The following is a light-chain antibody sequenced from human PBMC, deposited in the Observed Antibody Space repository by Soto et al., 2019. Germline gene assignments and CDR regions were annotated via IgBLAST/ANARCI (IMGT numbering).Light chain of an antibody. CDR3: TSFTTSSSLV. Sequence: QSALTQPASVAGSLGQSITISCTGTSSDIAIYNYVSWYQHHPGRVPKLLISEVTNRPSGASDRFSGSKSGNTASLTISGLQADDEADYYCTSFTTSSSLVFGGGTKLTVL. V-gene: IGLV2-14*01. CDR2: EVT. CDR1: SSDIAIYNY. J-gene: IGLJ2*01.